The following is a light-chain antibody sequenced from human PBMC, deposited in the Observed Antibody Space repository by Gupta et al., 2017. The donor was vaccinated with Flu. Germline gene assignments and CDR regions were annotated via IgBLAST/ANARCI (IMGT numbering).Light chain of an antibody. V-gene: IGLV3-19*01. CDR2: GKN. Sequence: SSELTQDPAVSVALGQTVRITCQGDSLRSYYASWYQQKPGQAPVLVIYGKNNRPPGIPDRFSGYSSGNTASLTITGAQAEDEAEYYCHSRDSRGHHYVCGTGNKVTVL. CDR3: HSRDSRGHHYV. J-gene: IGLJ1*01. CDR1: SLRSYY.